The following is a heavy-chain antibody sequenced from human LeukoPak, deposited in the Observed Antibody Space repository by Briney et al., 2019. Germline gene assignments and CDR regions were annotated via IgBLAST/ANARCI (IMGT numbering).Heavy chain of an antibody. Sequence: GGSLRLSCSASGFTFSSFALSWVRQAPGKGLEWVANIKEDGSEKYYVDSVKGRFTISRDNAKKSLYLQMNSLRAEDTAVYYCARDFLLGTTAFDIWGQGTMVTVSS. J-gene: IGHJ3*02. V-gene: IGHV3-7*04. CDR2: IKEDGSEK. CDR1: GFTFSSFA. CDR3: ARDFLLGTTAFDI. D-gene: IGHD7-27*01.